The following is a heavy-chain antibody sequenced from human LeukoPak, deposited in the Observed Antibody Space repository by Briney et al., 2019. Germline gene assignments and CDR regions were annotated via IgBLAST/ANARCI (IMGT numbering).Heavy chain of an antibody. CDR1: GGTFSSYA. J-gene: IGHJ4*02. D-gene: IGHD3-22*01. CDR2: ISAYNGNT. Sequence: ASVKVSCKASGGTFSSYAISWVRQAPGQGLEWMGWISAYNGNTNYAQKLQGRVTMTTDTSTSTAYMELRSLRSDDTAVYYCAAFLYYYDSSGYSQFDYWGQGTLVTVSS. V-gene: IGHV1-18*01. CDR3: AAFLYYYDSSGYSQFDY.